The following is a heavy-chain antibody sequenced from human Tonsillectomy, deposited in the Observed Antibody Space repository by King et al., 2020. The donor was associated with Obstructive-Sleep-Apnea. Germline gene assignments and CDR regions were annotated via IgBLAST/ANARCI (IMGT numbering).Heavy chain of an antibody. CDR2: IIPIPGIA. V-gene: IGHV1-69*04. Sequence: QLVQSGAAVKKPGSSVKVSCKASGGTFSNFTITWVRQAPGQGLEWMGRIIPIPGIANYAQKLQGRVLITADKFTSTAYMELSSLRSEDTAVYYCARGNVDTAKPFDYWGQGTLVTVSS. D-gene: IGHD5-18*01. CDR3: ARGNVDTAKPFDY. J-gene: IGHJ4*02. CDR1: GGTFSNFT.